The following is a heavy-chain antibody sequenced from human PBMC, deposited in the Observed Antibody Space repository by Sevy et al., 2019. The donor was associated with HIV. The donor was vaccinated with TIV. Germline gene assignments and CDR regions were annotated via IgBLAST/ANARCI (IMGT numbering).Heavy chain of an antibody. V-gene: IGHV3-74*01. Sequence: GGSLRLSCVASGFIFRDFYMHWVRQVPGKGLVWVSRIDGDGNTIEYADSVKGRFTTSRDNAKNTMFLQMNSLRADDTAVYYCARDCCGDPSMDWGQGTLVTVSS. CDR2: IDGDGNTI. CDR1: GFIFRDFY. D-gene: IGHD2-21*02. J-gene: IGHJ4*02. CDR3: ARDCCGDPSMD.